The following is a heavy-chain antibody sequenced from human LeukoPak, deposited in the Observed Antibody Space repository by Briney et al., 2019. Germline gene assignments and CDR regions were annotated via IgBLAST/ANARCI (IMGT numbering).Heavy chain of an antibody. CDR3: ARGAGNQLLPMGY. CDR2: IIPIFGTA. Sequence: ASVKVSCKASGYTFTGYYIHWVRQAPGQGLEWMGGIIPIFGTANYAQKFQGRVTITADESTSTAYMELSSLRSEDTAVYYCARGAGNQLLPMGYWGQGTLVTVSS. V-gene: IGHV1-69*13. J-gene: IGHJ4*02. D-gene: IGHD2-2*01. CDR1: GYTFTGYY.